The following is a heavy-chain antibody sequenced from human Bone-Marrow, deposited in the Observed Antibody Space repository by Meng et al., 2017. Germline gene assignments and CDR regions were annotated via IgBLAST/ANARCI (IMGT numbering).Heavy chain of an antibody. CDR1: GASVSSGYW. Sequence: QVQLPESGPGLVKPSGTLSLTCGVSGASVSSGYWWTWVRQPPGKGLEWIGEFHHSGTTNYNPSLRSRVTISVDTSKNQFSLRLTSVTAADTAVYYCAASPGWWRIDSWGQGTLVTVSS. V-gene: IGHV4-4*02. D-gene: IGHD6-19*01. J-gene: IGHJ4*02. CDR3: AASPGWWRIDS. CDR2: FHHSGTT.